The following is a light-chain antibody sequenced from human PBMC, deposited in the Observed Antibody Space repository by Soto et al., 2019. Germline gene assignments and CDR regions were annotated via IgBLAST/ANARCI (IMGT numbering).Light chain of an antibody. CDR2: GAS. CDR3: QQYGSSPIT. V-gene: IGKV3-20*01. CDR1: QSVSRSY. J-gene: IGKJ5*01. Sequence: EIVLTQSPATLSLSPGERASLSCRASQSVSRSYLAWYQQKPGQAPRLLIYGASSRATGITDRFSGSGSGKDFTLTISRLEPEDFAVYYCQQYGSSPITFGQGTRLEIK.